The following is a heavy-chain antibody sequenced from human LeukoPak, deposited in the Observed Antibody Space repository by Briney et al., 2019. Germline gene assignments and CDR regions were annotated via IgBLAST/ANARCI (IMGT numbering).Heavy chain of an antibody. CDR1: GGPISSYY. V-gene: IGHV4-4*08. D-gene: IGHD1-1*01. CDR2: ISSSGST. Sequence: PSETLSLTCSVSGGPISSYYWSWIRQPPGKGLECIGYISSSGSTNYNPSLESRVTISKDMSKNQFSLKLSSVTAADTALYYCARLIYNTYSNNWRFDYWGQGTLVTVSS. CDR3: ARLIYNTYSNNWRFDY. J-gene: IGHJ4*02.